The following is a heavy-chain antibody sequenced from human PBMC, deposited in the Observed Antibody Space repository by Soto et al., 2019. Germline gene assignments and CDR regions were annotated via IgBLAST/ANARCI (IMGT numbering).Heavy chain of an antibody. V-gene: IGHV1-2*02. Sequence: GASVKVSCKASGYTFTGYYMHCVRQAPGQGLEWMGWINPNSGGTNYAQKFQGRVTMTRDTSISTAYMELSRLRSDDTAVYYCARDGVNTPSTFDYWGQGTLVTVSS. CDR2: INPNSGGT. CDR1: GYTFTGYY. D-gene: IGHD2-2*01. J-gene: IGHJ4*02. CDR3: ARDGVNTPSTFDY.